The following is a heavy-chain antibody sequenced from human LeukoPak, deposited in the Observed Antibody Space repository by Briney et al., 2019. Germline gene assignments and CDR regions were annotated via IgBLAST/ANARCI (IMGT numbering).Heavy chain of an antibody. J-gene: IGHJ4*02. CDR3: AKGSSSWLYFDY. V-gene: IGHV3-30-3*01. Sequence: GGSLRLSCAASGFTFSSYAMHWVRQAPGKGLEWVAVISYDGSNKYYADSVKGRFTISRDNSKNTLYLQMNSLRAEDTAVYYRAKGSSSWLYFDYWGQGTLVTVSS. D-gene: IGHD6-13*01. CDR1: GFTFSSYA. CDR2: ISYDGSNK.